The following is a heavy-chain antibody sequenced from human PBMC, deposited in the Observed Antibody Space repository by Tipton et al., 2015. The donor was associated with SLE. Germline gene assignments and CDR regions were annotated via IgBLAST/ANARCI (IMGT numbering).Heavy chain of an antibody. V-gene: IGHV3-74*03. CDR1: GFTFSSYW. D-gene: IGHD6-19*01. CDR2: INSDGSST. J-gene: IGHJ1*01. Sequence: SLRLSCAASGFTFSSYWMHWVRHAPGKGLVWVSRINSDGSSTTYEDSVKGRFTISRDNAKNTLYLQMNSLRAEDTAVYYCARGLEWSVAGTDDFHHWGQGTLVTVSS. CDR3: ARGLEWSVAGTDDFHH.